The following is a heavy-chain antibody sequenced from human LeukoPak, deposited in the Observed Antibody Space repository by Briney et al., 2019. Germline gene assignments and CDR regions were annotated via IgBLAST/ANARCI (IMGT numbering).Heavy chain of an antibody. CDR1: GFTSGSIA. CDR3: VKVFSRYFDWLFEYYLDY. CDR2: FINNGGNT. V-gene: IGHV3-64D*06. J-gene: IGHJ4*02. Sequence: GGSRGLSCSPPGFTSGSIAMNWIRQPPGKGLKYVSAFINNGGNTYYADSVKGRFTISRDNSKNTLYLQMSSLRAEDTAVYYCVKVFSRYFDWLFEYYLDYWGQGTLVTVSS. D-gene: IGHD3-9*01.